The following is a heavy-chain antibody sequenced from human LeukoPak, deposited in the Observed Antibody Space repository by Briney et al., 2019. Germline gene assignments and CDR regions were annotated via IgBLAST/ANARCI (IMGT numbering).Heavy chain of an antibody. J-gene: IGHJ4*02. V-gene: IGHV3-30-3*01. D-gene: IGHD6-13*01. CDR1: GFTFSSYA. Sequence: GGSLRLSCAASGFTFSSYAMHWVRQAPGKGLEWVAVISYDGSNKYYADSVKGRFTISRDNSKNTLYLQMNSLRAEETAVYYCARDPAAAAHFDYWGQGTLVTVSS. CDR2: ISYDGSNK. CDR3: ARDPAAAAHFDY.